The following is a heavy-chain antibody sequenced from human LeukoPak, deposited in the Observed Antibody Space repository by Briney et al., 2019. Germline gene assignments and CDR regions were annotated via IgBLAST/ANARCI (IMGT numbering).Heavy chain of an antibody. CDR2: IYYSGST. J-gene: IGHJ4*02. V-gene: IGHV4-59*01. D-gene: IGHD2-2*01. CDR3: ARVSHHAMS. Sequence: SSETLSLTCTVSGGFINGYYWSWIRQSPGKGLEWIGYIYYSGSTNYNPSLKSRVTISVDTSKNQFSLKLSSVTAADTAVYYCARVSHHAMSWGQGTLVTVSS. CDR1: GGFINGYY.